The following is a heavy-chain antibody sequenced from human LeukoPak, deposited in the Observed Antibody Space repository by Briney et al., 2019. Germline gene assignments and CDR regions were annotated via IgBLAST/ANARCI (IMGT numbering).Heavy chain of an antibody. CDR3: ARMGRYCSGGSCIDY. CDR2: IYTSGST. V-gene: IGHV4-4*07. Sequence: SETLSLTCTVSGGSISSYYWSWIRQPAGKGLEWIGRIYTSGSTNYNPSLKSRVTMSVDTSKNQFSLKLSSVTAADTAVYYCARMGRYCSGGSCIDYWGQGTLVTVSS. D-gene: IGHD2-15*01. CDR1: GGSISSYY. J-gene: IGHJ4*02.